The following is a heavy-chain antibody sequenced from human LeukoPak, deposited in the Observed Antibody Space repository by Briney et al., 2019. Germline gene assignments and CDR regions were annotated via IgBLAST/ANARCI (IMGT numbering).Heavy chain of an antibody. Sequence: ISWNSGSIGYADSVKGRFTISRDNAKNSLYLQMNSLRAEDTALYYCAKDTLLELSNAFDIWGQGTMVTVSS. CDR2: ISWNSGSI. J-gene: IGHJ3*02. D-gene: IGHD1-7*01. CDR3: AKDTLLELSNAFDI. V-gene: IGHV3-9*01.